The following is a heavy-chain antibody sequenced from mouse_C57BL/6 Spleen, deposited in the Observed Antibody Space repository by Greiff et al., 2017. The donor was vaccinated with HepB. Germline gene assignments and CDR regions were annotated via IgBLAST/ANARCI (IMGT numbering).Heavy chain of an antibody. V-gene: IGHV1-66*01. Sequence: VQLQQSGPELVKPGASVKISCKASGYSFTSYYIHWVKQRPGQGLEWIGWIYPGSGNTKYNEKFKGKATLTADTSSSTAYMQLSSLTSEDSAVYYCVITTVVAPLLDFDVWGTGTTVTVSS. CDR2: IYPGSGNT. J-gene: IGHJ1*03. D-gene: IGHD1-1*01. CDR3: VITTVVAPLLDFDV. CDR1: GYSFTSYY.